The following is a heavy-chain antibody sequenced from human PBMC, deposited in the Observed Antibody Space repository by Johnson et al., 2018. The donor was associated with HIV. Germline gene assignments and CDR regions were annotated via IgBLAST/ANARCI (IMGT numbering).Heavy chain of an antibody. J-gene: IGHJ3*02. CDR1: GFTFDHYA. V-gene: IGHV3-9*01. Sequence: VHLVESGGGLVQPGRSLRLSCVASGFTFDHYAMHWVRQPPGKGLEWVSGLTWNSDTTGYADSVKGRFTISRDNAKNSLYLQMNSLRAEDTALYYCAKDLKRGIAARGAFDIWGQGTMVTVSS. CDR3: AKDLKRGIAARGAFDI. D-gene: IGHD6-13*01. CDR2: LTWNSDTT.